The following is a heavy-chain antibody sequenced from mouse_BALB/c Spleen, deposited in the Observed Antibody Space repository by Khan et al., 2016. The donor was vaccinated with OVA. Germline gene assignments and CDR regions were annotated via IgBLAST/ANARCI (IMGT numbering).Heavy chain of an antibody. D-gene: IGHD4-1*01. CDR3: ARGNWQSYYVDY. J-gene: IGHJ2*01. CDR1: GYRFTSYI. Sequence: EVQLQESGPELVKPGTSVKMSCKASGYRFTSYIIHWVKQRPGQGLEWIGYINPYNGATKYNEKFKGKATLTSDKSSNTAYMELSSLTSEDSAVYYCARGNWQSYYVDYWGQGTTLTVSS. V-gene: IGHV1S136*01. CDR2: INPYNGAT.